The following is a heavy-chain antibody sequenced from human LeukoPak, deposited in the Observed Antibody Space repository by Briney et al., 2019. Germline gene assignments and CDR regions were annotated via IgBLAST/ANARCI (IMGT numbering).Heavy chain of an antibody. Sequence: GGSLRLSCAASGFTFSSYSMNWVRQAPGKGLEWVSSISSSSSYIYYADSVKGQFTISRDNAKNSLYLQMNSLRAEDTAVYYCARDGFDAFDIWGQGTMVTVSS. J-gene: IGHJ3*02. CDR1: GFTFSSYS. D-gene: IGHD5-12*01. V-gene: IGHV3-21*01. CDR2: ISSSSSYI. CDR3: ARDGFDAFDI.